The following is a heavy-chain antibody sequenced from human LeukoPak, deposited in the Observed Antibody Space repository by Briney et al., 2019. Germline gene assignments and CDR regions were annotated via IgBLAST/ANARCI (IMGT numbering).Heavy chain of an antibody. Sequence: PGGSLRLSCTASGFTFSDFHMSWIRQAPGKGLEWVSHISGSGYAINHPGSVKGRFTISRDNAKNSLYLQMNSLRVEDSAVYYCARLSGTYSRGGDHWGQGTLVTVSS. CDR1: GFTFSDFH. D-gene: IGHD1-26*01. V-gene: IGHV3-11*01. CDR3: ARLSGTYSRGGDH. J-gene: IGHJ4*02. CDR2: ISGSGYAI.